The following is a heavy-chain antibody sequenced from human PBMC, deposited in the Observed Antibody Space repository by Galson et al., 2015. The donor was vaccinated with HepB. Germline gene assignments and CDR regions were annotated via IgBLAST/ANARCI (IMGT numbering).Heavy chain of an antibody. J-gene: IGHJ5*02. CDR2: TYYRSTWYY. V-gene: IGHV6-1*01. CDR3: ARDSNSSAWSLGFDP. CDR1: GDSVSSSSAA. Sequence: CAISGDSVSSSSAAWNWIRQSPSRGLEWLGRTYYRSTWYYDYAVSVKSRLTINPDTSKNQFSLQLNSMTADDTAVYYCARDSNSSAWSLGFDPWGQGTLVTVSS. D-gene: IGHD6-19*01.